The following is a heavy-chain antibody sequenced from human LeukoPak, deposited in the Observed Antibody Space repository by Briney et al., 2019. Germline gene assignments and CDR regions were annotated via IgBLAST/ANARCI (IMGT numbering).Heavy chain of an antibody. J-gene: IGHJ4*02. CDR3: ARESGIPGPIFVVVTAKLDY. V-gene: IGHV3-30*03. Sequence: PGGSLRLSCAASGFTFSSYGMHWVRQAPGKGLEWVAVISYDGSNKYYADSVKGRFTISRDNSKNTLYLQMNSLRAEDTAVYYCARESGIPGPIFVVVTAKLDYWGQGTLVTVSS. CDR2: ISYDGSNK. CDR1: GFTFSSYG. D-gene: IGHD2-21*02.